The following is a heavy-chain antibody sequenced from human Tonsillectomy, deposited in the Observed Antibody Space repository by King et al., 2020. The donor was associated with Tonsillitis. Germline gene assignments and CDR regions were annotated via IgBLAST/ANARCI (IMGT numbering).Heavy chain of an antibody. Sequence: QLVQSGAEVKKPGASVKVSCKASGYTFTSYYMHWVRQAPGQGLEWMGIINPSGGSTSYAQKFQGRVTMTRDTSTSTVYMELSSLRSEDTAVYYCARTRLMTMVRGAAFDYWGQGTLVTVSS. D-gene: IGHD3-10*01. CDR1: GYTFTSYY. V-gene: IGHV1-46*01. CDR2: INPSGGST. CDR3: ARTRLMTMVRGAAFDY. J-gene: IGHJ4*02.